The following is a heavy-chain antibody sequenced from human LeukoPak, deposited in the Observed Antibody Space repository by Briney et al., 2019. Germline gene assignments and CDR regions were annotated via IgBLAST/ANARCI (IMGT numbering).Heavy chain of an antibody. CDR3: TTGNSLGRDGNYFFDF. Sequence: PGGSLRLSCAASGFPFSTIWMNWVRQAPGKGLEWVARIKSKTEGGTMDYAAPVKGRFTISRDDSKNTLYLQMNSLKTEDTAVYYCTTGNSLGRDGNYFFDFWGPGTLVTVSS. J-gene: IGHJ4*02. D-gene: IGHD1-7*01. V-gene: IGHV3-15*01. CDR2: IKSKTEGGTM. CDR1: GFPFSTIW.